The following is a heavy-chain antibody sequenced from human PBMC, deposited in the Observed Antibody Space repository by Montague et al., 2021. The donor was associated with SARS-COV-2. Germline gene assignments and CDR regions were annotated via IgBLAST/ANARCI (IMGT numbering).Heavy chain of an antibody. CDR3: ARFPTSYYYDSKAAPATPDAFDI. CDR1: GGSISSSSYY. D-gene: IGHD3-22*01. CDR2: IYYSGST. V-gene: IGHV4-39*01. Sequence: SKTLSLTCTVSGGSISSSSYYWGRIRQPPGKGLEWIGSIYYSGSTYYNPSPKSRVTISADTSKNQFSPKLSSVTAADTAVYYCARFPTSYYYDSKAAPATPDAFDIWGQGTMVTVSS. J-gene: IGHJ3*02.